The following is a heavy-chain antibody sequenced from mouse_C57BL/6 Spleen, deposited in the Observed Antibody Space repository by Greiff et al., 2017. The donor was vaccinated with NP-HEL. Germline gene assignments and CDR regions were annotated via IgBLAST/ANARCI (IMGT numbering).Heavy chain of an antibody. Sequence: QVQLQQPGAELVKPGASVKLACKASGYTFTSYWMHWVKQRPGQGLEWIGMIHPNSGSTNYNEKFKSKATLTVDKSSSTAYMQLSSLTSEDSAVYYCARDSPAWCAYWGQGTLVTVSA. CDR2: IHPNSGST. D-gene: IGHD2-12*01. J-gene: IGHJ3*01. V-gene: IGHV1-64*01. CDR3: ARDSPAWCAY. CDR1: GYTFTSYW.